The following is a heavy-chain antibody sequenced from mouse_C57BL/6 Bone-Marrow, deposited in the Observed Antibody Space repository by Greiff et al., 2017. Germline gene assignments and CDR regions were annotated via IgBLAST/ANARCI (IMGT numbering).Heavy chain of an antibody. J-gene: IGHJ3*01. V-gene: IGHV1-15*01. CDR3: TRWTTVVPFAY. CDR1: GYTFTDYE. D-gene: IGHD1-1*01. CDR2: IDPETGGT. Sequence: VQLQQSGAELVRPGASVTLSCKASGYTFTDYEMHWVKQTPVHGLEWIGAIDPETGGTAYNQKFKGKAILTADKSSSTAYMELRSLTSEDSAVYYCTRWTTVVPFAYGGQGTRVTVSA.